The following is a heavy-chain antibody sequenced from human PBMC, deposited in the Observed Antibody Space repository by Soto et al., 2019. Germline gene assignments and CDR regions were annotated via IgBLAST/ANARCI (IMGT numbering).Heavy chain of an antibody. CDR1: GTVFSGHA. CDR2: ISGDGEST. Sequence: GGSLRLSCEASGTVFSGHAMAWVRQAPGKGLEWLSSISGDGESTYYAESVKGRFTLSRDNSKSTVYLELNNLSAEDTAVYHCAKNQGVELVPLATVDWFDPWGQGSVVTVSS. V-gene: IGHV3-23*01. CDR3: AKNQGVELVPLATVDWFDP. J-gene: IGHJ5*02. D-gene: IGHD1-26*01.